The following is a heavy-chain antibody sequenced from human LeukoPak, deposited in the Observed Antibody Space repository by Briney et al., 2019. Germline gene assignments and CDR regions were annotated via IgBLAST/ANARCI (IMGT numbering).Heavy chain of an antibody. CDR1: GGSISSGGFS. CDR3: ARDKGYNYGPIDS. D-gene: IGHD5-18*01. V-gene: IGHV4-30-2*01. Sequence: SETLSLTCGVSGGSISSGGFSWSWIRQPPGKGLEWIGYIYHSGSTYYKPSLKSRVTISIDRSKNYSSLNLSSVTAADTAVYYCARDKGYNYGPIDSWGQGTLVTVSS. J-gene: IGHJ4*02. CDR2: IYHSGST.